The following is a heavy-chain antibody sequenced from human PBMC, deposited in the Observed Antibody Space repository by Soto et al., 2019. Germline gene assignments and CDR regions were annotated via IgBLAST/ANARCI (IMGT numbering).Heavy chain of an antibody. CDR3: ARANWYSEY. V-gene: IGHV4-59*11. CDR2: IYYTGST. D-gene: IGHD7-27*01. J-gene: IGHJ4*02. CDR1: GGSINNHY. Sequence: QVHLQESGPGLVKPSETLSLTCTVSGGSINNHYWSWIRQPPGEGLEWIGYIYYTGSTNYNPSLKSRVTMSVDTSKNQFSLNLASLTAADTAIYYCARANWYSEYWGQGTLVTASS.